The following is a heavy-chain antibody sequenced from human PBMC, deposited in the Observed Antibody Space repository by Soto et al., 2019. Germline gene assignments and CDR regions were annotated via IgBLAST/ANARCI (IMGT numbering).Heavy chain of an antibody. V-gene: IGHV1-46*01. CDR1: GYTFTSYY. CDR2: INPSGGST. Sequence: ASVKVSCKASGYTFTSYYMHWVRQAPGQGLEWMGIINPSGGSTSYAQKFQGRVTMTEDTSTDTAYMELSSLRSEDTAVYYCATALREYSSSWYYYYYGMDVWGQGTTVTVSS. D-gene: IGHD6-13*01. J-gene: IGHJ6*02. CDR3: ATALREYSSSWYYYYYGMDV.